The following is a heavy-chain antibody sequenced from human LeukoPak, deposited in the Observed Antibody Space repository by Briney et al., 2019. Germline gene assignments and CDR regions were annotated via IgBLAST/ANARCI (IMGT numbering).Heavy chain of an antibody. CDR2: INHSGTT. V-gene: IGHV4-34*01. Sequence: SETLSLTCAVYGGSLSGYYWNWIRQSPGKGLEWIGEINHSGTTNYNPSLKSRVTISVDTSKNQFSLRLTSVTAADTAVYYCARFPCSGDSCYSGIRAFDIWGQGTMVSVSS. CDR3: ARFPCSGDSCYSGIRAFDI. J-gene: IGHJ3*02. CDR1: GGSLSGYY. D-gene: IGHD2-15*01.